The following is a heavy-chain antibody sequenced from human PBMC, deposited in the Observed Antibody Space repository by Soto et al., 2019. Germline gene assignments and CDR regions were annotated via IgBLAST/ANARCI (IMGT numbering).Heavy chain of an antibody. CDR3: ARVTPGNNLYYFSGLDV. V-gene: IGHV3-30-3*01. J-gene: IGHJ6*02. CDR2: ISYEGSNT. CDR1: GFTFDTYG. Sequence: QVHLVESGGGVAQPGRSLRLSCVASGFTFDTYGIHWVRQAPGKGLQWVALISYEGSNTYYADSVRGRFTISRDNSKNTLYLQINVLRPEDTGVYYCARVTPGNNLYYFSGLDVWGQGTSVTVSS. D-gene: IGHD1-1*01.